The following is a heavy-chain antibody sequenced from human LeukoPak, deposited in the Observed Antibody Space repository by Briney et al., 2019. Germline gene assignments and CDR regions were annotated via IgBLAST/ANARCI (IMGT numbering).Heavy chain of an antibody. V-gene: IGHV4-39*01. CDR1: GAPISNRSYY. CDR3: APLRYGYALSGYFDQ. CDR2: LYYTGST. J-gene: IGHJ4*02. D-gene: IGHD5-18*01. Sequence: PSDTLSLTCAVSGAPISNRSYYWGWIRQPPGAGLEWIGSLYYTGSTYYNPSLKSRLNISVDTSKTQFSLKLSSVTAADTAVYYSAPLRYGYALSGYFDQRGKGTLVTVSS.